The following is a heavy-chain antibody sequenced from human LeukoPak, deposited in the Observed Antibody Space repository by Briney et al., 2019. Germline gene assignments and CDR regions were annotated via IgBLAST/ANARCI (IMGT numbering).Heavy chain of an antibody. CDR2: ISHDGSNK. Sequence: PGRSLRLSCAASGFTFSSYGMHWVRQAPGKGLEWVAVISHDGSNKYYADSVKGRFTISRDNSKNTLYLQMNSLRAEDTAVYYCAKDGVNWSSFDYWGQGTLVTVSS. CDR3: AKDGVNWSSFDY. CDR1: GFTFSSYG. D-gene: IGHD1-20*01. V-gene: IGHV3-30*18. J-gene: IGHJ4*02.